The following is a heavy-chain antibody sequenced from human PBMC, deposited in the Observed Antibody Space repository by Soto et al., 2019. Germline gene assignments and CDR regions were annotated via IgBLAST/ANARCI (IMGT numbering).Heavy chain of an antibody. D-gene: IGHD2-15*01. CDR1: GFTFDDYA. CDR2: ISWNSGSI. Sequence: EVQLVESGGGLVQPGRSLRLSCAASGFTFDDYAMPWVRQAPGKGLEWVSGISWNSGSIGYADSVKGRFTISRDNAKNSLYLQMNSLRAEDTALYYCAKGKSRGDIGATPFDYWCQGTLVTVSS. CDR3: AKGKSRGDIGATPFDY. J-gene: IGHJ4*02. V-gene: IGHV3-9*01.